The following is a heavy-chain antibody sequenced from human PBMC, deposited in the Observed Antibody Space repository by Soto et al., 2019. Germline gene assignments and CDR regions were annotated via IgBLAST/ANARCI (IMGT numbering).Heavy chain of an antibody. CDR2: ISYDGSNK. Sequence: PGGSLRLSCAASGFTFSSYGMHWVRQAPGKGLEWVAVISYDGSNKYYADSVKGRFTIPRDNSRNTLYLQMNSLRAEDTAVYYCANEVVITPFDDFDIWGQGTMVTVSS. CDR1: GFTFSSYG. CDR3: ANEVVITPFDDFDI. D-gene: IGHD3-22*01. J-gene: IGHJ3*02. V-gene: IGHV3-30*18.